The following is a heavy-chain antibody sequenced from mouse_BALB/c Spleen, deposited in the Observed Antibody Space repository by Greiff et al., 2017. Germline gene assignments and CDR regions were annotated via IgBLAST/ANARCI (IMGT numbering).Heavy chain of an antibody. V-gene: IGHV5-6*02. CDR1: GFTFSSYG. CDR3: ARELGPGFAY. D-gene: IGHD4-1*01. Sequence: DVKLVESGGDLVKPGGSLKLSCAASGFTFSSYGMSWVRQTPDKRLEWVATISSGGSYTYYPDSVKGRFTISRDNAKNTLYLQMSSLKSEDTAMYYCARELGPGFAYWGQGTLVTVSA. J-gene: IGHJ3*01. CDR2: ISSGGSYT.